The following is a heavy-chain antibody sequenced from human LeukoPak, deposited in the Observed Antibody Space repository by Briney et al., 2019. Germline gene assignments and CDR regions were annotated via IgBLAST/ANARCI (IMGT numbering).Heavy chain of an antibody. CDR2: IKQDGSEK. D-gene: IGHD2-2*01. CDR3: AKDIGSTAWANWFDP. CDR1: GFTFSSYW. Sequence: PGGSLRLSCAASGFTFSSYWMSWVRQAPGKGLEWVANIKQDGSEKYYVDSVKGRFTISRDNAKNSLYLQMNSLRTEDTALYYCAKDIGSTAWANWFDPWGQGTLVTVSS. J-gene: IGHJ5*02. V-gene: IGHV3-7*03.